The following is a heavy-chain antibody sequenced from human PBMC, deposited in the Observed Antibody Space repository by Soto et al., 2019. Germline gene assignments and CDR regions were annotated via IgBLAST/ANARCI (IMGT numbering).Heavy chain of an antibody. CDR3: ARVGRSWYSFDY. CDR2: ITGSGGST. D-gene: IGHD6-13*01. V-gene: IGHV3-23*01. CDR1: GFTFSTYA. J-gene: IGHJ4*02. Sequence: PGGSLRLSCAASGFTFSTYAMIWVRQAPGKGLEWVSVITGSGGSTYYADSVKGRFTISRDTSKNTLFLQMNSLRAEDTAVYYCARVGRSWYSFDYWGQGTLVTVSS.